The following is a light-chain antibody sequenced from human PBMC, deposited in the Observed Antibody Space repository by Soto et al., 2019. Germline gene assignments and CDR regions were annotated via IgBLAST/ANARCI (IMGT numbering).Light chain of an antibody. Sequence: DIQLTQSPSTLSASVGDRVTITCRASQSIGVWLTWHQQKPGKAPKFLIYKKSTLESGVPSRFSGSGSGTEVTVTISSLQPGDFGTYHCQYYDNYSGTFGHGTTVEIK. V-gene: IGKV1-5*03. CDR2: KKS. CDR1: QSIGVW. J-gene: IGKJ1*01. CDR3: QYYDNYSGT.